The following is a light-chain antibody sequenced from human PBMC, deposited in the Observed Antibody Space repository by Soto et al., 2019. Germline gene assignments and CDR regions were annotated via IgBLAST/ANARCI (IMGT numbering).Light chain of an antibody. V-gene: IGKV3-20*01. J-gene: IGKJ1*01. CDR1: QSVSSNF. Sequence: EIVLTQSPGTLSLSPGQRATLSCRASQSVSSNFLAWYQQKPGQAPRLLIFDASNRATGIPDRFSGSGSGTDFTLTISRLEPEDVAVYYCQQYGSSPRTCGQGTKVEIK. CDR2: DAS. CDR3: QQYGSSPRT.